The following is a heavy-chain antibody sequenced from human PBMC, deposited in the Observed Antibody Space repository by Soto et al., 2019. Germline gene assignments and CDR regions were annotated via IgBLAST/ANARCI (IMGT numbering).Heavy chain of an antibody. V-gene: IGHV3-23*01. CDR2: ISGSGGST. D-gene: IGHD5-12*01. Sequence: EVQLLESGGGLVQPGGSLRLSCAASGFTFSSYAMSWVRQAPGKGLEWVSAISGSGGSTYYEDSVKGRFTIYRDNSKNTLFRQVNSLSAECTGVYYCAKAKIVATPGFDAFDILGQGTMVTVSS. CDR3: AKAKIVATPGFDAFDI. J-gene: IGHJ3*02. CDR1: GFTFSSYA.